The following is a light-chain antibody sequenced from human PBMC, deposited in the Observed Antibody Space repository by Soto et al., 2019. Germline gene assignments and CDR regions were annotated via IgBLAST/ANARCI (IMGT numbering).Light chain of an antibody. CDR2: DAS. CDR3: QQRSDWPLT. J-gene: IGKJ4*01. CDR1: QSVSRN. Sequence: DIVLTQSPATLSLSPGERATLSCRASQSVSRNLGWYQQKPGQAPRLLIYDASKRAPAIPARFSGSGSGTDFTLTISSLEPEDFAVYYCQQRSDWPLTFGGGTKVDLK. V-gene: IGKV3-11*01.